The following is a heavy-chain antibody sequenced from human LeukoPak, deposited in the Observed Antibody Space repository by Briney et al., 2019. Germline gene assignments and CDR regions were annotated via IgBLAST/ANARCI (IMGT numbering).Heavy chain of an antibody. CDR1: GFNFSGYV. V-gene: IGHV3-33*01. CDR3: ARVGCSSTSCYENWFDP. Sequence: PGRSLRLPCAASGFNFSGYVTHWVRQAPGKGLEWVAVIWSDGSKKDYADSVKGRFTISRDNSKNTVYLQMNNLTAEDTAVYYCARVGCSSTSCYENWFDPWGQGTLVTVSS. J-gene: IGHJ5*02. CDR2: IWSDGSKK. D-gene: IGHD2-2*01.